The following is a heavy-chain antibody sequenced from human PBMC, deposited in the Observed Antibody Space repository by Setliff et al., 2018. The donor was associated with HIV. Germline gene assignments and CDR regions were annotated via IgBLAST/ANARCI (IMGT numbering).Heavy chain of an antibody. D-gene: IGHD3-10*01. CDR2: TIPVLSMS. Sequence: SVKVSCKASEDTFNSYTIHWVRQTPGRGLEWMGRTIPVLSMSNFALKFQGRGSIFADKSTSTAYLGLNGLTSEDTAIYYCATSSGSGVAPFDNWGQGTLVTVSS. J-gene: IGHJ4*02. CDR3: ATSSGSGVAPFDN. CDR1: EDTFNSYT. V-gene: IGHV1-69*02.